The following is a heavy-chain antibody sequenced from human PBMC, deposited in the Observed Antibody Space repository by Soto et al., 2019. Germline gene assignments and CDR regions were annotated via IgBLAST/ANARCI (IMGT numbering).Heavy chain of an antibody. CDR3: ARDARLGYCSSTSCYDAFDI. CDR2: IYYSGST. Sequence: SETLSLTCTVSGGSISSYYWSWIRQPPGKGLEWIGYIYYSGSTNYNPSLKSRVTISVDTSKNQFSRKLSSVTAADTAVYYCARDARLGYCSSTSCYDAFDIWGQGTMVTVSS. CDR1: GGSISSYY. D-gene: IGHD2-2*01. J-gene: IGHJ3*02. V-gene: IGHV4-59*01.